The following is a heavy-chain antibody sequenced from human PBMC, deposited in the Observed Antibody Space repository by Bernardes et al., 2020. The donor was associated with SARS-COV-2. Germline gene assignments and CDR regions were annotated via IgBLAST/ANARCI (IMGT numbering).Heavy chain of an antibody. CDR3: ARRGSGGRASDY. J-gene: IGHJ4*02. V-gene: IGHV3-53*01. D-gene: IGHD3-10*01. Sequence: GGSLRLSCAASGFTVSSNYMSWVRQAPGKGLEWVSLIYSGGNTYYADSVKGRFTIPRDNSNNTLYLQMNSLRAEDTAVYYCARRGSGGRASDYWGQGTLVTVSS. CDR2: IYSGGNT. CDR1: GFTVSSNY.